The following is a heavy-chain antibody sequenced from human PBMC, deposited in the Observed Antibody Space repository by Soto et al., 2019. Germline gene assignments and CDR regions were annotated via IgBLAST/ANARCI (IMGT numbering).Heavy chain of an antibody. V-gene: IGHV4-59*01. CDR1: GGSISSYY. Sequence: SETLSLTCTVSGGSISSYYWSWIRQPPGKGLEWIGYIYFRGTTNYNPSLKSRVTMSADTSKNQFSLKPNSVTAADTAVYYCARMNYSDTSGYPFDYWGQGMMVTVSS. D-gene: IGHD3-22*01. CDR2: IYFRGTT. CDR3: ARMNYSDTSGYPFDY. J-gene: IGHJ4*02.